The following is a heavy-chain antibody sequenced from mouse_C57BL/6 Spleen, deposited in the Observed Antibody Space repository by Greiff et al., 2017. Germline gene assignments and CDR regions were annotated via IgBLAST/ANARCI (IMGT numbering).Heavy chain of an antibody. V-gene: IGHV1-22*01. CDR1: GYTFTDYN. Sequence: EVQLQQSGPELVKPGASVKMSCKASGYTFTDYNMHWVKQSRGESLEWIGGGDPNNGGTSYNQKFKGKATLTVNKSSSTAYMELRSLTSEDSAVYYCGRGLLSYYAMDYWGQGTSVTVSS. CDR2: GDPNNGGT. J-gene: IGHJ4*01. CDR3: GRGLLSYYAMDY. D-gene: IGHD2-3*01.